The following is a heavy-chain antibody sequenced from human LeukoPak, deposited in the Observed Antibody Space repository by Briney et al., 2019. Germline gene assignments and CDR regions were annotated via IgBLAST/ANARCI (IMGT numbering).Heavy chain of an antibody. CDR1: GSTFSSYA. CDR2: ISYDGSNK. J-gene: IGHJ3*02. D-gene: IGHD3-22*01. Sequence: GRSLRLSCAASGSTFSSYAMHWVRQAPGKGLEWVAVISYDGSNKYYADSVKGRFTISRDNSKNTLYLQMNSLRAEDTAVYYCARALTPTMIVVDDAFNIWGQGTMVTVSS. CDR3: ARALTPTMIVVDDAFNI. V-gene: IGHV3-30*01.